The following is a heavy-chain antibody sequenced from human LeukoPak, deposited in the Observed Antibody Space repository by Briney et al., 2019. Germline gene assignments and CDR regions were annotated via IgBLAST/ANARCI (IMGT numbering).Heavy chain of an antibody. D-gene: IGHD3-3*01. CDR1: GGSFSGYY. CDR3: ATTYYDFWSGYYTPLSFDY. J-gene: IGHJ4*02. Sequence: SETLSLTCAVYGGSFSGYYWSWIRQPPGKGLERIGEINHSGSTNYNPSLKSRVTISVDTSKNQFSLKLSSVTAADTAVYYCATTYYDFWSGYYTPLSFDYWGQGTLVTVSS. CDR2: INHSGST. V-gene: IGHV4-34*01.